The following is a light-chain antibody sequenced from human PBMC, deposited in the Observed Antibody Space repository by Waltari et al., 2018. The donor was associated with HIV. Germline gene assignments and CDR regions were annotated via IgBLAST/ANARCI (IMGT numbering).Light chain of an antibody. Sequence: QSALTQPASVSGSPGQSINISCTGTSSDVGGYTLVSWYQQHPGKAPKLMIYEVTRRPSGVSHRCSGSKSGNTASLRISGLQTEDEADYYCCSYASINTPYVFGTGTKVTVL. CDR2: EVT. V-gene: IGLV2-23*02. J-gene: IGLJ1*01. CDR3: CSYASINTPYV. CDR1: SSDVGGYTL.